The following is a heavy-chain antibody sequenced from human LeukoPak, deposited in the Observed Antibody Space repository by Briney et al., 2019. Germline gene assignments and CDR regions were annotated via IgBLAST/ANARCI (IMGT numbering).Heavy chain of an antibody. Sequence: GASVKVSCKASGYIFTGYYMHWVRQAPGQGLEWMGWINPNSGGTNYAQKFQGRVTMTRDTSISTAYMELSRLTSDDTAVYYCARDRAAAVVYYYMDVWGKGTTVTVSS. D-gene: IGHD6-13*01. CDR1: GYIFTGYY. V-gene: IGHV1-2*02. J-gene: IGHJ6*03. CDR3: ARDRAAAVVYYYMDV. CDR2: INPNSGGT.